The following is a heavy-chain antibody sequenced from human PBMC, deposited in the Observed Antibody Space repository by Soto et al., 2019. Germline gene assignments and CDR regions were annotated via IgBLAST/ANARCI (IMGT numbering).Heavy chain of an antibody. V-gene: IGHV3-33*06. CDR3: AKVGIVATTQMGWFDP. J-gene: IGHJ5*02. CDR1: GFTFYNYG. CDR2: IWPDGDIE. Sequence: QVQLVESGGGVVQPGRSLRLSCVASGFTFYNYGMHWVRQAPGKGLEWVAAIWPDGDIEHYPDSVKGRFTISRDNSRNTLSLQMNSLRAEDTAMYYCAKVGIVATTQMGWFDPWGQGTLVIVSS. D-gene: IGHD3-22*01.